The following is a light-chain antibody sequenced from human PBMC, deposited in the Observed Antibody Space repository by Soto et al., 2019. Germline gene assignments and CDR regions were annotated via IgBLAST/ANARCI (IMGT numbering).Light chain of an antibody. Sequence: QSALTQPRSVSGSPGQSVTISCTGTSSDVGGYNYVSWYQQHPGKAPKLMIYNVSKRPSGVPDRFSGSKSGNTASLTISGLKAEDEADYYCCSSAVIYTFLYVFGTGTKVTVL. J-gene: IGLJ1*01. CDR1: SSDVGGYNY. CDR3: CSSAVIYTFLYV. V-gene: IGLV2-11*01. CDR2: NVS.